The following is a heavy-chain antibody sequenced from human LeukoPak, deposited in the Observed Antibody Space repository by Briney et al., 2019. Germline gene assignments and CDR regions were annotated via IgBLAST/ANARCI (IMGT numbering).Heavy chain of an antibody. J-gene: IGHJ6*04. V-gene: IGHV3-30*04. CDR3: AREEPYCSSTSCYLGYGMDV. CDR2: ISYDGSNK. D-gene: IGHD2-2*01. CDR1: GFTFSSYA. Sequence: PGRSLRLSCAASGFTFSSYAMHWVRQAPGKGLEWVAVISYDGSNKYYADSVKGRFTISRDNSKNTLYLQMNSLRAEDTAVYYCAREEPYCSSTSCYLGYGMDVWGKGTTATVSS.